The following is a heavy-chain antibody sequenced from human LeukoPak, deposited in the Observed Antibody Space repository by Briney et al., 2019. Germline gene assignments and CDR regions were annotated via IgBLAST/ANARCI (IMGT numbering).Heavy chain of an antibody. CDR3: ARVRSYYYYYMDV. Sequence: NTSETLSLTCTVSGGSISTYYWTWIRQPPGKGLEWIGYIYYSGSTNYNPSLKSRVTISVDTSKNQFSLKLSSVTAADTAVYYCARVRSYYYYYMDVWGKGTTVTVSS. CDR1: GGSISTYY. V-gene: IGHV4-59*12. J-gene: IGHJ6*03. D-gene: IGHD3-3*01. CDR2: IYYSGST.